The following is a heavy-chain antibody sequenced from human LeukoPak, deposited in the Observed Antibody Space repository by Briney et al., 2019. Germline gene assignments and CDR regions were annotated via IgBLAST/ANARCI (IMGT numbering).Heavy chain of an antibody. Sequence: GGSLRFSCAASGFTVSINYMSWVRQAPGKGLEWVSVIYSGGSTNYADSVKGRFTISRDNSKNTLFLQMNSLRAEDTAVYYCARGYSSSWTSFDLWGHGTLVTVSS. CDR3: ARGYSSSWTSFDL. D-gene: IGHD6-13*01. CDR2: IYSGGST. V-gene: IGHV3-53*01. CDR1: GFTVSINY. J-gene: IGHJ4*01.